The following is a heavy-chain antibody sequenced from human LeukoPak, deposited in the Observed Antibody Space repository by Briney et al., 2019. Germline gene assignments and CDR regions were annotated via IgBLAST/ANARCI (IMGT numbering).Heavy chain of an antibody. J-gene: IGHJ4*02. CDR3: ARDISGYALYYFDS. D-gene: IGHD3-22*01. V-gene: IGHV4-38-2*02. CDR2: IHHSGST. Sequence: WETLSLTCSVSGYTISSGYYWGWIRQPPEKGLEWIGSIHHSGSTFYNPSLESRVTFSVDTSKNQFSLQMSCVSAADTAVYYCARDISGYALYYFDSWGQGTLVAVSS. CDR1: GYTISSGYY.